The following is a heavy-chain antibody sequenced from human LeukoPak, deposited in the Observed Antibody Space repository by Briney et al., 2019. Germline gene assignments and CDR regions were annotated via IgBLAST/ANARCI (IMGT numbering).Heavy chain of an antibody. Sequence: GGSLSLPCAASGFTFSSYAMSWVRQAPGKGLEWVSTISGSGGSTYYADSVKGRFTISRDNSKNTLSLQMNSLRAEDTAVYYCVKGEYFGSGTSLFAYWGQGTRVTVSS. CDR1: GFTFSSYA. J-gene: IGHJ4*02. D-gene: IGHD3-10*01. CDR3: VKGEYFGSGTSLFAY. CDR2: ISGSGGST. V-gene: IGHV3-23*01.